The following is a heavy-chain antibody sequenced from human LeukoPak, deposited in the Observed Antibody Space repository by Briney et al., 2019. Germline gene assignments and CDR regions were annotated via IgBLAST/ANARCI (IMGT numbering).Heavy chain of an antibody. D-gene: IGHD1-1*01. CDR1: GFTFSNYA. CDR2: IRGSGDST. J-gene: IGHJ4*02. V-gene: IGHV3-23*01. Sequence: GGSLRLSCAASGFTFSNYAMSWVRPAPRKGLEWVSGIRGSGDSTYFADSVKGRFTISRDNSKNTVYLQMNRLRAEDTAVYYCAKDNYHATSGTFDYWGQGTLVTVSS. CDR3: AKDNYHATSGTFDY.